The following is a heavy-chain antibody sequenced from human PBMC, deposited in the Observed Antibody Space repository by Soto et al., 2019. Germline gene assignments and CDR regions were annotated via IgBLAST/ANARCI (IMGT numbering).Heavy chain of an antibody. D-gene: IGHD3-10*01. CDR1: GFNFIRKY. J-gene: IGHJ4*02. Sequence: EVQLVESGGGLIQPGGSVRLSCAASGFNFIRKYMIWVRQAPGKGLEWVSILYSGRTTYYADTVKAQFTIYTDTSENTLYLPMNSLRAEYTAVYYCARGLYDSGSSDFDVWGQGTLVTVSS. CDR3: ARGLYDSGSSDFDV. CDR2: LYSGRTT. V-gene: IGHV3-53*01.